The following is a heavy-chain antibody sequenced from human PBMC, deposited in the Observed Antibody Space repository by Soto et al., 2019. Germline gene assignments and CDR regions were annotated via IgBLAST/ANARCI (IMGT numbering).Heavy chain of an antibody. D-gene: IGHD3-10*01. CDR1: GGSISSGGYY. Sequence: QVQLQESGPGLVKPSQTLSLTCTVSGGSISSGGYYWSWIRQHPGKGLEWIGYIYYSGSTYYNPSLKRRVTISVDTSKNQFSRKLSSVTAADTAVYYCARGITMVRGVIGTSRPSRGYFDYWGQGTLVTVSS. CDR2: IYYSGST. J-gene: IGHJ4*02. V-gene: IGHV4-31*03. CDR3: ARGITMVRGVIGTSRPSRGYFDY.